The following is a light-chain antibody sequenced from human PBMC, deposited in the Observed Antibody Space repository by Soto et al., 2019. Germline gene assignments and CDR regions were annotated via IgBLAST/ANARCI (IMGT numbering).Light chain of an antibody. V-gene: IGKV4-1*01. CDR2: WAS. CDR3: QQYYSNPRT. CDR1: QSVLYSSNNKNY. Sequence: DIVMTQSPDSLAVSLGERATINCKSSQSVLYSSNNKNYLAWYQQKPGQPPKLLIYWASTRESGVPDRFSGSGSGTDFTLTISSLKAEDVAVYYCQQYYSNPRTLGQGTKVDIK. J-gene: IGKJ1*01.